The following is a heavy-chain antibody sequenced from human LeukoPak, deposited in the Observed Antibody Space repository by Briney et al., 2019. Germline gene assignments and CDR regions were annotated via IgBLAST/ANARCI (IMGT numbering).Heavy chain of an antibody. CDR2: INPSGGST. CDR1: GYTFTSYY. D-gene: IGHD5-24*01. Sequence: ASVKVSCKASGYTFTSYYMHWVRQAPGQGLEWMGIINPSGGSTSYAQKFQGRVTMTMNTSISTAYMELSSLRSEDTAVYYCAKSGYNRFDYWGQGTLVTVSS. V-gene: IGHV1-46*01. J-gene: IGHJ4*02. CDR3: AKSGYNRFDY.